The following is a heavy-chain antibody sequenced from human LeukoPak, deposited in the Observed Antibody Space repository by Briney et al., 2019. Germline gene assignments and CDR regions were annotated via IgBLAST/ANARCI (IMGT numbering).Heavy chain of an antibody. V-gene: IGHV1-69*05. CDR1: GYTFTSYD. D-gene: IGHD3-3*01. CDR2: IIPIFGTA. CDR3: ARAAFWSGYYHFDY. Sequence: SVKVSCKASGYTFTSYDINWVRQAPGQGLEWMGGIIPIFGTANYAQKFQGRVTITTDESTSTAYMELSSLRSEDTAVYYCARAAFWSGYYHFDYWGQGTLATVSS. J-gene: IGHJ4*02.